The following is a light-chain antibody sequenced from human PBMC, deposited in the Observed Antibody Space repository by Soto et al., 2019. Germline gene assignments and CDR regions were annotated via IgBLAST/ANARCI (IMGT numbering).Light chain of an antibody. J-gene: IGLJ1*01. CDR2: EVS. Sequence: QSVLTQPASVSGSPGQSINISCTGTSSDVGGYNYVSWYQQHPSKAPKLMIYEVSNRPSGVSNRFSGSKSGNTASLTISGLQAEDEADYYCSAYTSSSYVCGTGTKVTVL. V-gene: IGLV2-14*01. CDR1: SSDVGGYNY. CDR3: SAYTSSSYV.